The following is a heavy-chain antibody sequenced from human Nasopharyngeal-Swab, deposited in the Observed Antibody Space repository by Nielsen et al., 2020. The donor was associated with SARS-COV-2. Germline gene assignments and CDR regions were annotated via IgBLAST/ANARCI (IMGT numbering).Heavy chain of an antibody. Sequence: ASVKVSCKVSGYTLTVLPIHWVRQAPGKGLEWMGTVVPEDGEPIYAQNFQGRVTMTEDTSTYTAYLALSSLRSEDTDVYYCASEGSGVFGVVIYAFDIWGPGTLVTVSS. D-gene: IGHD3-3*01. CDR2: VVPEDGEP. J-gene: IGHJ3*02. CDR3: ASEGSGVFGVVIYAFDI. V-gene: IGHV1-24*01. CDR1: GYTLTVLP.